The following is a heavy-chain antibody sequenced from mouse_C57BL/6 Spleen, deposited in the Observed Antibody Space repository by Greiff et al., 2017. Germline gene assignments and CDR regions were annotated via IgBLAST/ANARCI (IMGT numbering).Heavy chain of an antibody. CDR1: GYTFTSYT. CDR3: ARCYYYGSSPYWYFDV. Sequence: VKLVESGAELARPGASVKMSCKASGYTFTSYTMHWVKQRPGQGLEWIGYINPSSGYTKYNQKFKDKATLTADKSSSTAYMQLSSLTSEDSAVYYCARCYYYGSSPYWYFDVWGTGTTVTVSS. J-gene: IGHJ1*03. CDR2: INPSSGYT. D-gene: IGHD1-1*01. V-gene: IGHV1-4*01.